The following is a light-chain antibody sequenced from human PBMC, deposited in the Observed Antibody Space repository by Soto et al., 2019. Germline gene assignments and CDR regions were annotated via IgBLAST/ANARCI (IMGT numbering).Light chain of an antibody. CDR3: QQFNSYPLT. J-gene: IGKJ4*01. CDR2: AAS. V-gene: IGKV1-39*01. CDR1: QSVRSQ. Sequence: DIQMTQSPSSLSASVGDRITITCRASQSVRSQLNWYQQNLGTAPKLLIYAASNLHDGVPSRFSGTGSETDFTLTISSLQPEDFATYHCQQFNSYPLTFGGGTKVEIK.